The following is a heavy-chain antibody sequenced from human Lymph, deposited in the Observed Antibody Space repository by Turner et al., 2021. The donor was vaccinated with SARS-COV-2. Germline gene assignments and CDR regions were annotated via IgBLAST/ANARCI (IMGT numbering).Heavy chain of an antibody. CDR1: GFTFSSYS. D-gene: IGHD3-3*01. CDR2: ISSRSSYI. CDR3: ARDYYDFWSGYNSYYYGMDV. J-gene: IGHJ6*02. Sequence: EVKLVESGGGLVKPGGPLRLSCAASGFTFSSYSMNWVRHAPGKGLEWVSSISSRSSYIYNADSVKGRFTISRENAKNSLYLQMNSLRAEDTAVYYCARDYYDFWSGYNSYYYGMDVWGQGTTVTVSS. V-gene: IGHV3-21*01.